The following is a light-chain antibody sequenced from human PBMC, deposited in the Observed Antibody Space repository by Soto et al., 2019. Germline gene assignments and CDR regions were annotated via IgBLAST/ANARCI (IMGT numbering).Light chain of an antibody. J-gene: IGLJ1*01. CDR3: CSYAGSTGFDV. CDR2: AVR. CDR1: SSDIGAYNF. V-gene: IGLV2-11*01. Sequence: QSALTQPRSVSGSRGQTVTISCTGSSSDIGAYNFVSWYQQFAGQAPKLLIFAVRKRPAGVPARFSASKSGNTASLTISGLEAEDEADYYCCSYAGSTGFDVFGTGTKLTVL.